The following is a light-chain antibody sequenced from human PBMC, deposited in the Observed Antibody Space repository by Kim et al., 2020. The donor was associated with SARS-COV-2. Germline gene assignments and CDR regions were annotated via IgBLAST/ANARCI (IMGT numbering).Light chain of an antibody. CDR1: QSISGW. Sequence: DIQMTQSPSTLSASVGDRVTITCRASQSISGWLAWYQQKPGKAPKLLIYDASNLQSGVPSRFSGSESRTEFTLTISSLQPDDFATYYCQQYSIFPWTFGQGTKVDIK. V-gene: IGKV1-5*01. J-gene: IGKJ1*01. CDR3: QQYSIFPWT. CDR2: DAS.